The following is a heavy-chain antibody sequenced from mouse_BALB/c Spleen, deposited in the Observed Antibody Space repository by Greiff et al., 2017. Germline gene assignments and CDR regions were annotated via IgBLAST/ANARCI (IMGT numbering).Heavy chain of an antibody. CDR2: ISYSGST. CDR3: ASRIYYGTGFAY. V-gene: IGHV3-2*02. J-gene: IGHJ3*01. Sequence: EVKLLESGPGLVKPSQSLSLTCTVTGYSITSAYAWNWIRQFPGNKLEWMGYISYSGSTSYNPSLKSRISITRDTSKNQFFLQLNSVTTEDTATYYCASRIYYGTGFAYWGQGTLVTVSA. CDR1: GYSITSAYA. D-gene: IGHD2-1*01.